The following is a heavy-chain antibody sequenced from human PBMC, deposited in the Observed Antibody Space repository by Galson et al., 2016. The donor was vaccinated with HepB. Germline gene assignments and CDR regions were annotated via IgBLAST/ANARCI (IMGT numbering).Heavy chain of an antibody. J-gene: IGHJ2*01. Sequence: QSGAEVKKPGESLKISCQGSGYSFSHYWIGWVRQMSGKGLEWMGIIYPGYSDVRYSPSFKGQVTISVDKSNSTAFLQWSSLKASDTAIYYCARSNSNGWYGDWYFDVWGRGTLVTVSS. D-gene: IGHD6-19*01. CDR1: GYSFSHYW. CDR2: IYPGYSDV. V-gene: IGHV5-51*01. CDR3: ARSNSNGWYGDWYFDV.